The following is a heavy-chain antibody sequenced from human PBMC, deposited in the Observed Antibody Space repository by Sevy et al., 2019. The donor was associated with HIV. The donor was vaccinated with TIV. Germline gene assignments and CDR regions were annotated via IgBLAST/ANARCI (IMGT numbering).Heavy chain of an antibody. V-gene: IGHV3-23*01. D-gene: IGHD3-16*01. CDR1: GLSFTSNG. J-gene: IGHJ4*02. CDR2: ITSGGAT. CDR3: AGGDTPMITDLDY. Sequence: GGSLRLSCAASGLSFTSNGMSWVRQAPGKGLEWVAGITSGGATYYADSVKGRFTVSGDNSKNTLYLQLNNLRADDTAVFYCAGGDTPMITDLDYWGQGTLVTVSS.